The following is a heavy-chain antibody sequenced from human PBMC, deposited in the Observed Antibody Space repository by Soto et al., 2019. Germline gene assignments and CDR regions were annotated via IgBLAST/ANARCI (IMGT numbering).Heavy chain of an antibody. V-gene: IGHV4-59*12. CDR1: GGSISSYY. CDR2: IYYSGST. J-gene: IGHJ6*02. Sequence: SETLSLTCTVSGGSISSYYWSWIRQPPGKGLEWIGYIYYSGSTNYNPSLESRVTMSVDTSKNQFSLNLSSVTAADTAVYYCARGFLEWLSHPYYGMDVWGQGTTVTVSS. D-gene: IGHD3-3*01. CDR3: ARGFLEWLSHPYYGMDV.